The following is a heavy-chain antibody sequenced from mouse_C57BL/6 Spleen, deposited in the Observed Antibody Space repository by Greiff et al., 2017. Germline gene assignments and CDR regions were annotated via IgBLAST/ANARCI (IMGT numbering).Heavy chain of an antibody. CDR3: AREVIYYGYDGYFDV. CDR1: GYAFSSSW. Sequence: VQLKESGPELVKPGASVKISCKASGYAFSSSWMNWVKQRPGKGLEWIGRIYPGDGDTNYNGKFKGKATLTADKSSSTAYMQLSSLTSEDSAVYFCAREVIYYGYDGYFDVWGTGTTVTVSS. J-gene: IGHJ1*03. D-gene: IGHD2-2*01. CDR2: IYPGDGDT. V-gene: IGHV1-82*01.